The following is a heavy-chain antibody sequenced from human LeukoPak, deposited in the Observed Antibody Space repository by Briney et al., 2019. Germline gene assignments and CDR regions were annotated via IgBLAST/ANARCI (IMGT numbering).Heavy chain of an antibody. D-gene: IGHD3-22*01. J-gene: IGHJ4*02. V-gene: IGHV3-11*01. CDR3: AKSMIVVVTQVDY. CDR2: ISSSGSTI. Sequence: GGSLRLSCAASGFTFSDYYMSWIRQAPGKGLEWVSYISSSGSTIYYADSVKGRFTISRDNSKNTLYLQMNSLRAEDTAVYYCAKSMIVVVTQVDYWGQGTLVTVSS. CDR1: GFTFSDYY.